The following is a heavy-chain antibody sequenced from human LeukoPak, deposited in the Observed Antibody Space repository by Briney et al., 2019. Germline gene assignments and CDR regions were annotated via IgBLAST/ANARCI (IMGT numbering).Heavy chain of an antibody. CDR3: ARGRGGDPPRQAFDI. CDR2: INPNSGGT. CDR1: GYTFTGYY. Sequence: GASVKVSCKASGYTFTGYYMHWVRQAPGQGLEWMGWINPNSGGTNYAQKFQGRVTMTRDTSISTAYMELSRLRSDDTAAYYCARGRGGDPPRQAFDIWGQGTMVTVSS. V-gene: IGHV1-2*02. J-gene: IGHJ3*02. D-gene: IGHD2-21*02.